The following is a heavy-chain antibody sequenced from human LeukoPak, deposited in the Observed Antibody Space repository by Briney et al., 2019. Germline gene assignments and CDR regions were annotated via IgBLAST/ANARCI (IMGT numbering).Heavy chain of an antibody. CDR3: ARRRGYCSGGSCTYYFDY. CDR1: GGSISSYY. V-gene: IGHV4-59*08. Sequence: PSETLPLTCTVSGGSISSYYWSWIRQPPGKGLEWIGYIYYSGSTNYNPSLKSRVTISVDTSKNQFSLKLSSVTAADTAVYYCARRRGYCSGGSCTYYFDYWDQGTLVTVSS. D-gene: IGHD2-15*01. J-gene: IGHJ4*02. CDR2: IYYSGST.